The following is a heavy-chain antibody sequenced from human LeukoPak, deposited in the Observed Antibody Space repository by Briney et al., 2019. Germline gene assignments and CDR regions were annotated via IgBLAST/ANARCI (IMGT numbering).Heavy chain of an antibody. D-gene: IGHD3-22*01. J-gene: IGHJ3*02. V-gene: IGHV2-5*01. CDR1: GLSLSTSGVG. CDR2: IYWNDEK. Sequence: SGPTLVKPTQTLTLTCTLSGLSLSTSGVGVGWIRQPPGKALEWLALIYWNDEKRYSPSLKSRLTITKDTSKIQVVLAMTNVDPVDTATYYRAHTQYYYDSGGVDDGFDIWGQGTMVTVSS. CDR3: AHTQYYYDSGGVDDGFDI.